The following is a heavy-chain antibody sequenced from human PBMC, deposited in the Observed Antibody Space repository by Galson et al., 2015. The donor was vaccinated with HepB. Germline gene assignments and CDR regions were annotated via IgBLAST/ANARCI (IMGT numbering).Heavy chain of an antibody. J-gene: IGHJ4*02. D-gene: IGHD2-8*01. CDR1: GFTFSNYA. V-gene: IGHV3-64*01. CDR3: ARDRYDDNGHRFIDY. CDR2: VIGNGKNT. Sequence: SLRLSCAASGFTFSNYAMHWVRQAPGKGLEYVSGVIGNGKNTHYANSVKGRFTISRDNSKNTLYLQMGSLRAEDMAIYYCARDRYDDNGHRFIDYWGQGTLVTVSS.